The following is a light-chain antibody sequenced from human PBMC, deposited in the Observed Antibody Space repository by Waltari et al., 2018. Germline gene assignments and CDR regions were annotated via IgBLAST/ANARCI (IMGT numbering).Light chain of an antibody. Sequence: QSALTQPPSVSGSPGQSLTIPCTGTRIDIKDDKYVSWFQQYPGKAPKVIMFAVSERPSGVPDRFSGSKSGNTASLTISGLQSEDESHYFCCSYAGQFTWVFGGGTKLTVL. CDR1: RIDIKDDKY. J-gene: IGLJ2*01. CDR3: CSYAGQFTWV. V-gene: IGLV2-11*01. CDR2: AVS.